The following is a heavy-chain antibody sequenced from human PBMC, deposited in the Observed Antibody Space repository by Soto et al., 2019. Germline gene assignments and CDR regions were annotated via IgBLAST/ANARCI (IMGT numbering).Heavy chain of an antibody. Sequence: SVKLSCEASGGTFRSYSINCVRQATGQGLEWMGGIIPIFGTANYAQKFQGRVTLTADESTSTAHMELSSLRNEDTAVYYCARPCQSRPGGWYFDLWGRGTLVTVSS. J-gene: IGHJ2*01. CDR2: IIPIFGTA. CDR1: GGTFRSYS. V-gene: IGHV1-69*13. D-gene: IGHD3-16*01. CDR3: ARPCQSRPGGWYFDL.